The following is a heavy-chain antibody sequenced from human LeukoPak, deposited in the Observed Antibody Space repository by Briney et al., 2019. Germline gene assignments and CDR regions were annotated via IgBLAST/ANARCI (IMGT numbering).Heavy chain of an antibody. Sequence: PSETLSLTCTVSGGSISSGGYYWSWIRQHPGKGLEWIGYIYYSGSTYYNPSLKSRVTISVDTSKNQFSLKLSSVTAADTAVYYCARGPVATRYYYYGMDVWGQGTTVTVSS. D-gene: IGHD5-12*01. CDR2: IYYSGST. CDR1: GGSISSGGYY. V-gene: IGHV4-31*03. CDR3: ARGPVATRYYYYGMDV. J-gene: IGHJ6*02.